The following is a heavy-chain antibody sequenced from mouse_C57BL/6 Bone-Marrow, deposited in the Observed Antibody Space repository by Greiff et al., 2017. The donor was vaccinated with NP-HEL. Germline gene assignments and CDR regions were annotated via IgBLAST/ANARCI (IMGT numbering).Heavy chain of an antibody. CDR2: ISSGGDYI. V-gene: IGHV5-9-1*02. J-gene: IGHJ1*03. CDR3: TRDRSNHWYFDV. CDR1: GFTFSSYA. Sequence: EVKLMESGEGLVKPGGSLKLSCAASGFTFSSYAMSWVRQTPEKRLEWVAYISSGGDYIYYADTVKGRFTISRDNARNTLYLQMSSLKSEDTAMYYCTRDRSNHWYFDVWGTGTTVTVSS. D-gene: IGHD2-5*01.